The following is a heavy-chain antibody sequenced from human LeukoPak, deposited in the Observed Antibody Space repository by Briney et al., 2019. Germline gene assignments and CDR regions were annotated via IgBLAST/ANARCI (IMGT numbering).Heavy chain of an antibody. Sequence: GGSLRVSCVASGFTFNNAWMTSVRPAPGKGLEWVGLIKNTVHGGTSESAGSVKGIFIISRDDSKNILYLQMNNLKTETTGVYYCSAMENYYDDSHFDYWGQGTLVTVSS. V-gene: IGHV3-15*01. D-gene: IGHD3-22*01. J-gene: IGHJ4*02. CDR2: IKNTVHGGTS. CDR3: SAMENYYDDSHFDY. CDR1: GFTFNNAW.